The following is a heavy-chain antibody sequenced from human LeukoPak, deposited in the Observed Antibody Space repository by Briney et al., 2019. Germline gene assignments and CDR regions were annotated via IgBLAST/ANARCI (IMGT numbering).Heavy chain of an antibody. D-gene: IGHD6-19*01. CDR2: ISYDGSNK. CDR3: AKSSRQWLPGYYFDY. V-gene: IGHV3-30*18. J-gene: IGHJ4*02. Sequence: GRSLRLSCAASGFTFSSYGMHWVRQAPGKGLEWVAVISYDGSNKYYADSVKGRFTISRDNSKNTLYLQMNSLRAEDTAVYYCAKSSRQWLPGYYFDYWGQGTLVTVSS. CDR1: GFTFSSYG.